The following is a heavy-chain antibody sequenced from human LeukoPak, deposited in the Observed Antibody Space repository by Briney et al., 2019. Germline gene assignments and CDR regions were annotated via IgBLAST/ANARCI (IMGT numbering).Heavy chain of an antibody. CDR3: AKGDYDSSGSTDN. V-gene: IGHV3-9*01. CDR1: GFTFDDYA. J-gene: IGHJ4*02. CDR2: ISWNSGSI. Sequence: GGSLRLSCAASGFTFDDYAMHWVRQAPGKGLEWVSGISWNSGSIGYADSVKGRFTISRDNAKNSLYLQMNSLRAEDTALYYCAKGDYDSSGSTDNWGQGTLVTVSS. D-gene: IGHD3-22*01.